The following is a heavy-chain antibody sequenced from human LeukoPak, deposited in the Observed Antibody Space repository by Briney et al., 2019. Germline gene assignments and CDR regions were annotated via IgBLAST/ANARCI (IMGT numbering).Heavy chain of an antibody. CDR3: AKVRPREYYDSSGYYRFDY. CDR1: GFTFSSYA. D-gene: IGHD3-22*01. J-gene: IGHJ4*02. CDR2: ISGSGGST. Sequence: GGSLRLSCAASGFTFSSYAMSWVRQAPGKGLEWVSAISGSGGSTYYADSVKGRFTISRDNSKTKLYLQMNSLRAEGTAVYYCAKVRPREYYDSSGYYRFDYWGQGTLVTVSS. V-gene: IGHV3-23*01.